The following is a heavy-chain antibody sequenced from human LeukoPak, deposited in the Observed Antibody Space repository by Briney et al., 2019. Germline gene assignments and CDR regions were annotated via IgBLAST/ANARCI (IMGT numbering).Heavy chain of an antibody. CDR2: FDPEDGET. CDR3: ARGNWNYSSAAFDI. V-gene: IGHV1-24*01. D-gene: IGHD1-7*01. J-gene: IGHJ3*02. Sequence: ASVKVSCKVSGYTLTELSMHWVRQAPGKGLEWMGGFDPEDGETIYAQKFQGRVTMTEDTSTDTAYMELSSLRSEDTAVYYCARGNWNYSSAAFDIWGQGTMVTVSS. CDR1: GYTLTELS.